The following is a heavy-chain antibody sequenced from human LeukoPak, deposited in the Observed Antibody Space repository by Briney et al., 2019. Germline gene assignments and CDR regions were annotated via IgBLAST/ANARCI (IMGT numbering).Heavy chain of an antibody. Sequence: GEPLPTPCQGSGDTSAGYWIGGARTIPGKGLGWMGIIYPGDSDTRYNPSFQGQVTISADKSISAAYLQWSSLKASDTAMYYCARLGGFFGYYYYYGMDVWGQGTTVTVSS. CDR3: ARLGGFFGYYYYYGMDV. J-gene: IGHJ6*02. D-gene: IGHD3-3*01. CDR2: IYPGDSDT. CDR1: GDTSAGYW. V-gene: IGHV5-51*01.